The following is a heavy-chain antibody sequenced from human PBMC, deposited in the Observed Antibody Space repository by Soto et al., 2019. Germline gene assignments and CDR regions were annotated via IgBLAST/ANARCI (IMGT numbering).Heavy chain of an antibody. J-gene: IGHJ4*02. Sequence: GWSLRLSCSASGFTVSNHYMTLVRQAPGKGLEWVSVIYSGGSRYYADSVKGRFAISRDHSKNTLYLQMNSLTAEDTAVYYCTRALPDFENPGQYIVYWGPGTLVSGS. CDR1: GFTVSNHY. V-gene: IGHV3-53*01. CDR3: TRALPDFENPGQYIVY. CDR2: IYSGGSR. D-gene: IGHD2-15*01.